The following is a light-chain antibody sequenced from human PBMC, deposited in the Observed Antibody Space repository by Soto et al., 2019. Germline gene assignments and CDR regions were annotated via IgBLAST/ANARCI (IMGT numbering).Light chain of an antibody. CDR3: QQYGSSPWT. Sequence: ESVLTQSPATLSLAPGERATLSCGASQSVSGNYLAWYQQKPGLAPRLRIYGASRRATGIPDRFSGSGSGTDFTLTISRLEPDDCAVYYCQQYGSSPWTFGQGTKVEIK. V-gene: IGKV3D-20*01. CDR2: GAS. CDR1: QSVSGNY. J-gene: IGKJ1*01.